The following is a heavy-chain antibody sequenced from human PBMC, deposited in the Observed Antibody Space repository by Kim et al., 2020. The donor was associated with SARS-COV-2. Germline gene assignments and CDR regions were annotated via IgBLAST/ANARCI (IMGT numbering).Heavy chain of an antibody. CDR3: ARGVRGFWYFDF. J-gene: IGHJ2*01. CDR1: GGSISSGSYH. CDR2: IYTSGNI. D-gene: IGHD3-10*01. V-gene: IGHV4-61*02. Sequence: SETLSLTCTVSGGSISSGSYHWNWIRQTAGKGLEWIGRIYTSGNINYTPSLKSRVTVSVDTSKNQFFLKLSSVTAADTGVYYCARGVRGFWYFDFWGRGSQVTVSS.